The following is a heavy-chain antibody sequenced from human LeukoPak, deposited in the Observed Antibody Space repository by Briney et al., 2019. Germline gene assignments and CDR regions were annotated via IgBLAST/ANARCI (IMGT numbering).Heavy chain of an antibody. CDR3: ARDAGYYDFWSGYLDY. J-gene: IGHJ4*02. V-gene: IGHV3-30-3*01. Sequence: PGGSLRLSCAASGFTFSSYAMHWVRQAPGKGLEWVAVISYDGSNKYYADSVKGRFTISRDNSKNTLYLQMNSLRAEDTAVYYCARDAGYYDFWSGYLDYWGQGTLVTVSS. CDR1: GFTFSSYA. D-gene: IGHD3-3*01. CDR2: ISYDGSNK.